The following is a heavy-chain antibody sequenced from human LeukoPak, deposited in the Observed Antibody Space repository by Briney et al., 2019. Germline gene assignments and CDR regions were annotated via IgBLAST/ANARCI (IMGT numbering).Heavy chain of an antibody. J-gene: IGHJ4*02. V-gene: IGHV3-66*01. D-gene: IGHD6-19*01. CDR3: AGIAVAQYGY. Sequence: SGGSLRLSCAASGFTVSSKYMSWVRQAPGKGLEWVSVIYSGGSTYYADSVKGRFPISRDNSKNTVYLQMNSLRAEDTAVYYRAGIAVAQYGYWGQGTLVTVSS. CDR1: GFTVSSKY. CDR2: IYSGGST.